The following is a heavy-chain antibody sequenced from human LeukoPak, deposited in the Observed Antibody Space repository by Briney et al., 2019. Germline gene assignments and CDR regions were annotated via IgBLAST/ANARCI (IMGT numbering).Heavy chain of an antibody. CDR3: ARDLPAYYDFWSGYRFRENWFDP. CDR2: ISAYNSNT. V-gene: IGHV1-18*04. D-gene: IGHD3-3*01. Sequence: GASVKVSCKASGYTFTSYGISWVRQAPGQGLEWMGWISAYNSNTDYAQKLQGRVTMTTDTSTRTAYMELSRLRSDDTAVYYCARDLPAYYDFWSGYRFRENWFDPWGQGTLVTVSS. CDR1: GYTFTSYG. J-gene: IGHJ5*02.